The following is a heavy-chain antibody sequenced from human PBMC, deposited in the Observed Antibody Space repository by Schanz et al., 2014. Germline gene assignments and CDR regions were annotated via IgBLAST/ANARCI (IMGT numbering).Heavy chain of an antibody. CDR3: VKDLQRELLRDDHYYGMDV. CDR1: GFTFRGYA. CDR2: IYGGST. V-gene: IGHV3-66*01. Sequence: EVQLVESGGGLVQPGGSLRLSCVVSGFTFRGYAMSWVRQAPGKGLEWVSFIYGGSTYYTDSVKGRFTISRDNSKNTLYLQMNSLRAEDTAVYYCVKDLQRELLRDDHYYGMDVWGQGTTVTVSS. D-gene: IGHD1-26*01. J-gene: IGHJ6*02.